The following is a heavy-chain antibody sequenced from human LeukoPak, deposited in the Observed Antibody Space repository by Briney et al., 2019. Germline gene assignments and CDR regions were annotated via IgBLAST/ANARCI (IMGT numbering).Heavy chain of an antibody. CDR1: GYTFTSYD. CDR3: ARTKDIVVVPAAAFNDY. V-gene: IGHV1-8*01. Sequence: GASVKVSCKASGYTFTSYDINWVRQATGQGLEWMGWMNPNSGNTGYAQKFQGRVTMTRNTSISTAYMELSSLRSEDTAVYYCARTKDIVVVPAAAFNDYWGQGTLVTVSS. D-gene: IGHD2-2*01. CDR2: MNPNSGNT. J-gene: IGHJ4*02.